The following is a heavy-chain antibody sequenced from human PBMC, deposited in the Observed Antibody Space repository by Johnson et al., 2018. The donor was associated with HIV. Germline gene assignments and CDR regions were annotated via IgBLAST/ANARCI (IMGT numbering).Heavy chain of an antibody. CDR3: AKEGRGWALGAFDI. D-gene: IGHD1-26*01. Sequence: EVQLVESGGGEVQPGRSLRLSCAASGFTVSSNYMSWVRQAPGKGLEWVSVIYSGGSTYYTDSVKGRFTISRDNSKNILYLQMNSLRAGDTAVYYCAKEGRGWALGAFDIWGQGTMVTVSS. J-gene: IGHJ3*02. CDR2: IYSGGST. V-gene: IGHV3-66*01. CDR1: GFTVSSNY.